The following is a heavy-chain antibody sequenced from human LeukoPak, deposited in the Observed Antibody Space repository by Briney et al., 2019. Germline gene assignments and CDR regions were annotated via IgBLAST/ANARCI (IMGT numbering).Heavy chain of an antibody. D-gene: IGHD6-19*01. Sequence: GGSLRLSCAASGFTFSSYSMNWVRQALGKGMEWVSSISSSSSYIYYADSVKGRFTISRDNAKNSLYLQMNSLRAEDTAVYYCARPVAVAGTFEFDYWGQGTLVTVYS. CDR1: GFTFSSYS. J-gene: IGHJ4*02. V-gene: IGHV3-21*01. CDR2: ISSSSSYI. CDR3: ARPVAVAGTFEFDY.